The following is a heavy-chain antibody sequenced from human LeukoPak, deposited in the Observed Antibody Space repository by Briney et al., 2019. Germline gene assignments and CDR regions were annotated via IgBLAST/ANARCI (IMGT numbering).Heavy chain of an antibody. Sequence: GGSLRLSRAVSGLTFSSSWMDWVRQAPGKGLEWVASINPDGNKKYSADSVKGRFTISRDNAENSLYLQMNSLRVEGTAFYYCARDLAYSRLDYWGQGMLVTVSS. V-gene: IGHV3-7*01. CDR1: GLTFSSSW. J-gene: IGHJ4*02. CDR2: INPDGNKK. D-gene: IGHD5-18*01. CDR3: ARDLAYSRLDY.